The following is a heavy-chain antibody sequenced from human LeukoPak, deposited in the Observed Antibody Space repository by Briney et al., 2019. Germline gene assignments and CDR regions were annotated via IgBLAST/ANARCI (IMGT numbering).Heavy chain of an antibody. D-gene: IGHD6-13*01. J-gene: IGHJ6*02. CDR1: GGSISSGGYY. CDR2: IYYSGST. V-gene: IGHV4-31*03. CDR3: ARDLRRYSSSWYEYYYYGMDV. Sequence: KPSETLSLTCTVSGGSISSGGYYWSWIRQHPGKGLEWIGYIYYSGSTYYNPSLKSRVTISVNTSKNQFSLKLSSVTAADTAVYYCARDLRRYSSSWYEYYYYGMDVWGQGTTVTVSS.